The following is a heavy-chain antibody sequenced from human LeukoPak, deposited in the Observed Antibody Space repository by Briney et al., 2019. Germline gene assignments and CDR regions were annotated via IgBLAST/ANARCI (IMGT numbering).Heavy chain of an antibody. Sequence: ASVKVSCTASGYTFTGYYMHWVRQAPGQGLEWMGRINPNSGGTNYAQKFQGRVTMTRDTSISTAYMELSRLRSDDTAVYYCARPVAGTAYDYWGQGTLVTVSS. J-gene: IGHJ4*02. CDR1: GYTFTGYY. CDR2: INPNSGGT. D-gene: IGHD6-19*01. CDR3: ARPVAGTAYDY. V-gene: IGHV1-2*06.